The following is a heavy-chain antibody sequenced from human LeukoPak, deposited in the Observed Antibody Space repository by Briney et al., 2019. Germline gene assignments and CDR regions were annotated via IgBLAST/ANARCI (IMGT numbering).Heavy chain of an antibody. CDR1: GFTVSGNY. J-gene: IGHJ6*02. Sequence: GGSLRLSCAASGFTVSGNYMSWVRQAPGKGLERVSVIYSGGSTDYAESVKGRFTISRDNSKNMLYLQMNTLRAEDTAVYYCARGSTSTVSTIGFYGMDVWGQGTTVTVSS. D-gene: IGHD4-11*01. CDR2: IYSGGST. CDR3: ARGSTSTVSTIGFYGMDV. V-gene: IGHV3-53*01.